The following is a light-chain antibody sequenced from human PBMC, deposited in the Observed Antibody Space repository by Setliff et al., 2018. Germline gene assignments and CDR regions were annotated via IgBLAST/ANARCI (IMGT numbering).Light chain of an antibody. J-gene: IGLJ1*01. V-gene: IGLV2-14*01. CDR2: EVS. CDR1: SSDVGDYNY. Sequence: QSALTQRASVSGSPGQSITISCSGTSSDVGDYNYVSWYQQHPGKVPKILIYEVSNRPSGVSSRFSGSKSGNTASLTISGLQAEDEADYYCSSYAGNYIYVFGTGTKV. CDR3: SSYAGNYIYV.